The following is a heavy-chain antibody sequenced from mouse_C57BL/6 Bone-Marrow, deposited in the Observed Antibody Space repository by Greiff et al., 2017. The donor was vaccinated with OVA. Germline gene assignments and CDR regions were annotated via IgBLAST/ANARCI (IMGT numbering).Heavy chain of an antibody. CDR2: IDPSDSYT. D-gene: IGHD2-10*02. Sequence: VQLQQSGAELVMPGASVKLSCKASGYTFTSYWMHWVKQRPGQGLEWIGEIDPSDSYTNYNQKFKGKSTLTVDKSSSTAYMQLSSLTSEDSAVYDCAREMYGNYRFAYWGQGTLVTVSA. V-gene: IGHV1-69*01. J-gene: IGHJ3*01. CDR3: AREMYGNYRFAY. CDR1: GYTFTSYW.